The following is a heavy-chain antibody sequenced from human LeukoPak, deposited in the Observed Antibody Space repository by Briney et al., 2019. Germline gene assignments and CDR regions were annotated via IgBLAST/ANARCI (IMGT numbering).Heavy chain of an antibody. V-gene: IGHV4-30-4*01. Sequence: SETLSLTCTVSGGSISSYYWSWIRQPPGKGLEWIGYIYYSGSTYYNPSLKSRVTISVDTSKNQFSLKLSSVTAADTAVYYCARGYYYDSSGTTEGWYFDLWGRGTLVTVSS. CDR3: ARGYYYDSSGTTEGWYFDL. J-gene: IGHJ2*01. D-gene: IGHD3-22*01. CDR1: GGSISSYY. CDR2: IYYSGST.